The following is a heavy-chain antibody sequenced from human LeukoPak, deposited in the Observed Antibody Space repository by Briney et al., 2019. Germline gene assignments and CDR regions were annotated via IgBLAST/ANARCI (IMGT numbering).Heavy chain of an antibody. CDR1: GGSISSYY. D-gene: IGHD5-12*01. CDR3: ARGGSGYDSFYYYGMDV. Sequence: SETLSLTCTVSGGSISSYYWSWIRQSAGKGLEWMGYIYDSGSTNYNPSLKSRVTMSLDTSKNEFSLKLTSVTTADTAVYYCARGGSGYDSFYYYGMDVWGQGTTVTVSS. V-gene: IGHV4-59*01. J-gene: IGHJ6*02. CDR2: IYDSGST.